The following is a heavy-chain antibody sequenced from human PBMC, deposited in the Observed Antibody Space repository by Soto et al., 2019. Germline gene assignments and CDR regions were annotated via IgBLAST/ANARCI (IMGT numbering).Heavy chain of an antibody. V-gene: IGHV1-69*06. Sequence: GASVKVSCKASGGTFSSYAISWVRQAPGQGLEWMGGIIPIFSTANYAQKFQGRVTITADKSTSTGYMELSSLRPEDTAVYYCASRSGGSSGPVYGRDVWGQGTTVTVAS. CDR1: GGTFSSYA. CDR3: ASRSGGSSGPVYGRDV. D-gene: IGHD2-15*01. CDR2: IIPIFSTA. J-gene: IGHJ6*02.